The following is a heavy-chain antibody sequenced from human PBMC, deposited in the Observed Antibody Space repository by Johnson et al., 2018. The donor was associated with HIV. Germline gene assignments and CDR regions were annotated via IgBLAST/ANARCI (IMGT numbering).Heavy chain of an antibody. CDR1: GFTFDDYA. J-gene: IGHJ3*02. V-gene: IGHV3-9*01. CDR2: ISWNGGST. CDR3: ARELGYSSSNDAFDI. D-gene: IGHD6-13*01. Sequence: VQLVESGGGLVQPGRSLRLSCAASGFTFDDYAMHWVRQAPGKGLEWVSGISWNGGSTYYADSVKGRFTISRYNSTNTLYLQMNSLRAEDTAVYYCARELGYSSSNDAFDIWGQGTMVTVSS.